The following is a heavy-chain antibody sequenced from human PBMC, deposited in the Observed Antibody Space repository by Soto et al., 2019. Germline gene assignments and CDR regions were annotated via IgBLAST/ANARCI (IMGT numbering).Heavy chain of an antibody. J-gene: IGHJ6*02. Sequence: GGSLKISCKGSGYSFTIYCIGWVRQMPGKGLEWVGVICDSDCDTRYGESFQGQVTISTDNSNNSPYLQRNSLKAEDTAIYYCVKFCAQVYYDNSDYYSSGMDVWGQGTTVTVSS. CDR1: GYSFTIYC. CDR2: ICDSDCDT. V-gene: IGHV5-51*01. D-gene: IGHD3-22*01. CDR3: VKFCAQVYYDNSDYYSSGMDV.